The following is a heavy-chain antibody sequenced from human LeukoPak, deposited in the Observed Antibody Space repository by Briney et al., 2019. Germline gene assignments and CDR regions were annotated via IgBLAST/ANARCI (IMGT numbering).Heavy chain of an antibody. CDR3: AKRQFLEPIDY. D-gene: IGHD3-3*01. Sequence: GGSLRLSCAASGFTFSSYSMNWVRRAPGKGLEWVSAISGSGGSTYYADSVKGRFTISRDNSKNTLYLQMNSLRAEDTAVYYCAKRQFLEPIDYWGQGTLVTVSS. V-gene: IGHV3-23*01. J-gene: IGHJ4*02. CDR2: ISGSGGST. CDR1: GFTFSSYS.